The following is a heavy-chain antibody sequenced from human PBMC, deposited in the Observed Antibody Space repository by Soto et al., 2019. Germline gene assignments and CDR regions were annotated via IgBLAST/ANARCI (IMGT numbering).Heavy chain of an antibody. V-gene: IGHV3-33*01. J-gene: IGHJ4*02. Sequence: GGSLRLSCAASGFTFSSYGMHWVRQAPGKGLEWVAVIWYDGSNKYYADSVKGRFTISRANSKNTLYLQMNSLRAEDTAVYYCARPQSAYSGYDWGQGTLVTVSS. CDR2: IWYDGSNK. D-gene: IGHD5-12*01. CDR1: GFTFSSYG. CDR3: ARPQSAYSGYD.